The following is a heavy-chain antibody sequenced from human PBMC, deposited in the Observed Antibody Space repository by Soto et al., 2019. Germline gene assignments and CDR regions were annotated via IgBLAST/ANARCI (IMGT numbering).Heavy chain of an antibody. CDR1: GGSISSGGYS. Sequence: QLQLQESGSGLVKPSQTLSLTCAVSGGSISSGGYSWSWIRQPPGKGLEWIGYIYPSGSTYYNPSLKSRVTISVDRSKNQFSLKLSSVTAADTAVYYCARDGGTGGAYFDYWGQGTLVTVSS. V-gene: IGHV4-30-2*01. J-gene: IGHJ4*02. CDR2: IYPSGST. CDR3: ARDGGTGGAYFDY. D-gene: IGHD3-16*01.